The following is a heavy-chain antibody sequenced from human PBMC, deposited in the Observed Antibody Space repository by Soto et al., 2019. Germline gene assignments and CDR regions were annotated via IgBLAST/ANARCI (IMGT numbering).Heavy chain of an antibody. CDR3: ARLEGLATISYYFDF. Sequence: SETLSLTCSVSGDSINSDKYYWGWIRQPPGKGPEWIGSIYFRGNTYYNPSLQTRVTISLDKSKSQFSLKLNSVTAADSAVYFCARLEGLATISYYFDFWGQGALVTVPQ. V-gene: IGHV4-39*01. CDR1: GDSINSDKYY. CDR2: IYFRGNT. D-gene: IGHD3-9*01. J-gene: IGHJ4*02.